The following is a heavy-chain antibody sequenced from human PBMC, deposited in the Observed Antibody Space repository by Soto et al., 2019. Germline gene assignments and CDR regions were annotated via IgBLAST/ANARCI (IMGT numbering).Heavy chain of an antibody. J-gene: IGHJ6*02. CDR2: IHYSGST. Sequence: SETLSLTCSVSGGSINGYYWSWIRQPPGKGLEWIGFIHYSGSTNYNPSFNSRVTMSVDTSKNQFSLKLRSVTAADTAVYYCARAGYYYYYGMDVWGQGTTVTVSS. CDR3: ARAGYYYYYGMDV. CDR1: GGSINGYY. V-gene: IGHV4-59*01.